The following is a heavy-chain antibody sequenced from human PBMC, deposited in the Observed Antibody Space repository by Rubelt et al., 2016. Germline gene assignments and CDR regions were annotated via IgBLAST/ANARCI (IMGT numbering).Heavy chain of an antibody. CDR3: ARDHSSGWIYFDY. Sequence: QVQLVESGGGVVQPGRSLRLSCAASGFTFSSYGMHWVRQAPGKGLEWVAVIWYDGSNKYYADSVKGRFTISRDNSKNTLDLQMNSLRAEDTAVYYCARDHSSGWIYFDYWGQGTLVTVSS. CDR1: GFTFSSYG. D-gene: IGHD6-19*01. CDR2: IWYDGSNK. J-gene: IGHJ4*02. V-gene: IGHV3-33*01.